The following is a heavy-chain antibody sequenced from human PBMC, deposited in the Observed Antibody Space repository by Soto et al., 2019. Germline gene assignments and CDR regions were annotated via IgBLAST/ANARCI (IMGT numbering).Heavy chain of an antibody. J-gene: IGHJ4*02. CDR3: ASYDILTGFDY. V-gene: IGHV4-59*01. D-gene: IGHD3-9*01. Sequence: SETLSLTCTVSGGSISSYYWSWIRQPPGKGLEWIGYIYYSGSTNYNPSLKSRVTISVDTSKNQFSLKLSSVTAADTAVYYCASYDILTGFDYWGQGTLVTVSS. CDR2: IYYSGST. CDR1: GGSISSYY.